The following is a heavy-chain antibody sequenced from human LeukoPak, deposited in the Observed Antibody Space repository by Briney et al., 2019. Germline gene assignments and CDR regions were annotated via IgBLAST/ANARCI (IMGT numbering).Heavy chain of an antibody. V-gene: IGHV3-48*03. CDR3: ARRGIQLWPHDDY. CDR2: ISSSGSTI. Sequence: GGSLRLSCAASGFTFSSYEMNWVRQAPGKGLEWVSYISSSGSTIYYADSVKGRFTISRDNAKNSLYLQMNSLRAEDTAVYYCARRGIQLWPHDDYWGQGTLVTVSS. D-gene: IGHD5-18*01. CDR1: GFTFSSYE. J-gene: IGHJ4*02.